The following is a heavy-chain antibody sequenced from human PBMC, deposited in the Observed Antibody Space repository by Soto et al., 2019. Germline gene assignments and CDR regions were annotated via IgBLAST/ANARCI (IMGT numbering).Heavy chain of an antibody. V-gene: IGHV1-8*02. Sequence: GASVKVSCKASGYTFTSYYMHWVRQATGQGLEWMGWMNPNSGNTGYAQKFQGRVTMTRNTSISTAYMELSSLRSEDTAVYYCASQPSLITTFGVVIRGTDAFDIWGQGTMVTVSS. CDR1: GYTFTSYY. D-gene: IGHD3-3*01. CDR3: ASQPSLITTFGVVIRGTDAFDI. J-gene: IGHJ3*02. CDR2: MNPNSGNT.